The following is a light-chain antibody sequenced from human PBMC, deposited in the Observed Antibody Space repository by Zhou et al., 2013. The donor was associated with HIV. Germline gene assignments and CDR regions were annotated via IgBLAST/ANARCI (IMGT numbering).Light chain of an antibody. V-gene: IGKV1-8*01. CDR2: AAS. CDR3: QQYRSYPLT. Sequence: AIRMTQSPSSFSASTGDRVTITCRASQFVSNYLAWYQHRPGKAPILLIYAASTSQSGVPSRFSGNVSGTEFTLTISSLQPEDFATYYCQQYRSYPLTFGGGTKVE. CDR1: QFVSNY. J-gene: IGKJ4*01.